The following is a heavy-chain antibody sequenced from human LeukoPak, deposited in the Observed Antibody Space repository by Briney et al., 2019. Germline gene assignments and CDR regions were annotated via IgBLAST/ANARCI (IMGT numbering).Heavy chain of an antibody. J-gene: IGHJ3*02. CDR1: GLTFSSYW. Sequence: QPGGSLRLSCAASGLTFSSYWMRWVRQAPGKGLVWVSRINSDGSTTYYADSVKGRFTISRDNAKNTMYLQMNSLRAEDTAVYYCVSRYCTITHCYKASGTGSFDIWGQGTLVSVSS. V-gene: IGHV3-74*01. D-gene: IGHD2-2*02. CDR2: INSDGSTT. CDR3: VSRYCTITHCYKASGTGSFDI.